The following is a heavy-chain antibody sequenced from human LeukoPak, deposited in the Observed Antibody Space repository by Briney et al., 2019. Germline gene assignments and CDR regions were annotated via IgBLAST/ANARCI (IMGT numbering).Heavy chain of an antibody. J-gene: IGHJ4*02. CDR3: ARDASGWYYFDY. V-gene: IGHV4-39*07. D-gene: IGHD6-19*01. CDR2: IYYSGST. CDR1: GGSIRSYY. Sequence: SETLSLTCTVSGGSIRSYYWSWIRQPPGKGLEWIGSIYYSGSTYYNPSLKSRVTISVDTSKNQFSLKLSSVTAADTAVYYCARDASGWYYFDYWGQGTLVTVSS.